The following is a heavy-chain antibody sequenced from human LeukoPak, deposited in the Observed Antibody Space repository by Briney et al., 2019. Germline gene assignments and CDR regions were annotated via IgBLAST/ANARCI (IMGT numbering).Heavy chain of an antibody. CDR1: GGSFSGYY. CDR2: INHSGST. Sequence: SETLSLTCAVNGGSFSGYYWSWIRQPPGKGLEWIGEINHSGSTNYNPSLKSRVTISVDTSKNQFSLKLSSVTAADTAVYYCATSSSGWSHDAFDIWGQGTMVTVSS. J-gene: IGHJ3*02. CDR3: ATSSSGWSHDAFDI. D-gene: IGHD6-19*01. V-gene: IGHV4-34*01.